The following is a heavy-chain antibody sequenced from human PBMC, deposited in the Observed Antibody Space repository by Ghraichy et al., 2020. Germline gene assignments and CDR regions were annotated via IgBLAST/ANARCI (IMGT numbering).Heavy chain of an antibody. Sequence: GGSLRLSCAASGFTFSNAWMSWVRQAPGKGLEWVGRIKSKTDGGTTDYAAPVKGRFTISRDDSKNTLYLQMNSLKTEDTAVYYCTTDPITMVRGVMVYWGQGTLFTVSS. CDR1: GFTFSNAW. V-gene: IGHV3-15*01. CDR2: IKSKTDGGTT. D-gene: IGHD3-10*01. CDR3: TTDPITMVRGVMVY. J-gene: IGHJ4*02.